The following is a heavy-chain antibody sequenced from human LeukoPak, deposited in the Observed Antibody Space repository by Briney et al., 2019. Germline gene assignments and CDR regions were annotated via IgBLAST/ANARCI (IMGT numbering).Heavy chain of an antibody. V-gene: IGHV1-24*01. CDR3: ARERSDIVVVPAATIARGDAFDI. CDR2: FDPEDGET. D-gene: IGHD2-2*01. CDR1: GYTLTELS. J-gene: IGHJ3*02. Sequence: ASVKVSCKVSGYTLTELSMHWVRQAPGKGLEWMGGFDPEDGETIYAQKFQGRVTMTEDTSTSTAYMELRSLRSDDTAVYYCARERSDIVVVPAATIARGDAFDIWGQGTMVTVSS.